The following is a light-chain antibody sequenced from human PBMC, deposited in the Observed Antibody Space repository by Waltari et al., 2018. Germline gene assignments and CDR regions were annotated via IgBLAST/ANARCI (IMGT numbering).Light chain of an antibody. J-gene: IGLJ2*01. Sequence: QSALTQPASVSGSPGQSTTISCTRSGSDIGGSTLVSWYQQHPGKAPKLLIYEVTKRPSGVSIRFSGSKSGNTAALTISGLQAEDEGVYFCCSHAGSETYVVFGGGTKLTVL. CDR2: EVT. CDR1: GSDIGGSTL. CDR3: CSHAGSETYVV. V-gene: IGLV2-23*02.